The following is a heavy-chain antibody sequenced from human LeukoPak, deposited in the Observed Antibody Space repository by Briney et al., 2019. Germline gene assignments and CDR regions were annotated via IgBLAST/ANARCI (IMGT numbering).Heavy chain of an antibody. V-gene: IGHV4-34*01. CDR1: GGSFSGYY. D-gene: IGHD3-10*01. Sequence: SETLSLTCAVYGGSFSGYYWSWIRQSPGKGLEWIGEINHSGSTNYNPSLKSRVTISVDTSKNQFSLKLSSVTAADTAVYYCARLPYGSGSLPFDYWGQGTLVTVSS. CDR2: INHSGST. CDR3: ARLPYGSGSLPFDY. J-gene: IGHJ4*02.